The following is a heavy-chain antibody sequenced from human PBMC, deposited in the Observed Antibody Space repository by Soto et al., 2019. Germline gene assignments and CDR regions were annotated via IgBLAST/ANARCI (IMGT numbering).Heavy chain of an antibody. CDR1: GGTFSSYT. J-gene: IGHJ1*01. CDR2: IIPILGIA. V-gene: IGHV1-69*04. CDR3: ARDYGDSEYFQH. Sequence: SVKVSCKASGGTFSSYTISWVRQAPGQGLEWMGRIIPILGIANYAQKFQGRVTITADKSTSTAYMELSSLRSEDTAVYYCARDYGDSEYFQHWGQGTLVTVSS. D-gene: IGHD4-17*01.